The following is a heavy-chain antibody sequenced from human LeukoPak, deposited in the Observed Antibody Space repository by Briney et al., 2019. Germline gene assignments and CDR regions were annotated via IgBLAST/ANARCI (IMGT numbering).Heavy chain of an antibody. CDR3: ATHEDYYYMDV. J-gene: IGHJ6*03. Sequence: PSETLSLTCTVSGYSISSGYYWGWIRQPPGKGLEWIGSIYHSGSTYYNPSLKSRVTISVDTSKNQFSLKLSSVTAADTAVYYCATHEDYYYMDVWGKGTTVIVSS. V-gene: IGHV4-38-2*02. CDR1: GYSISSGYY. CDR2: IYHSGST.